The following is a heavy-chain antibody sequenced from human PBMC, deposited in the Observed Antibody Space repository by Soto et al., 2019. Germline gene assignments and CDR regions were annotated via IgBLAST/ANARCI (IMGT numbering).Heavy chain of an antibody. CDR1: GFSFSNYG. D-gene: IGHD2-15*01. CDR3: AKDPIVVVVAAGIWFDP. Sequence: GGSLRLSCVGSGFSFSNYGMSWVRQAPGKGLEWVSSFGGSTGTTTYYADSVKGRFTTSRDNSKNTLYLHMSSLRAEDTAVYYCAKDPIVVVVAAGIWFDPWGQGTLVTVSS. J-gene: IGHJ5*02. V-gene: IGHV3-23*01. CDR2: FGGSTGTT.